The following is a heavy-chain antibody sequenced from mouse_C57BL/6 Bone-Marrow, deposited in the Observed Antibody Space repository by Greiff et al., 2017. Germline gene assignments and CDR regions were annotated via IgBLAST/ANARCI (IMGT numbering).Heavy chain of an antibody. CDR3: ARPSTMVTTGAMGD. CDR2: FSNGGGST. CDR1: GFTFSDYY. D-gene: IGHD2-2*01. Sequence: EVMLVESGGGLVQPGGSLKLSCAASGFTFSDYYMYLVRHTPEKRLEWVAYFSNGGGSTSSPATVKVRFTISRDNAKNTLYLQSCRLKSGDTAMYYCARPSTMVTTGAMGDWGQGTSVTVSS. J-gene: IGHJ4*01. V-gene: IGHV5-12*01.